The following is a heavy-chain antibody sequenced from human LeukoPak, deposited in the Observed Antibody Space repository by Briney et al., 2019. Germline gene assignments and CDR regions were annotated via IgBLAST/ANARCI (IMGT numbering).Heavy chain of an antibody. Sequence: PGRSLRLSCAASGFTFDDYAMHWVRQAPGKGLEWVSGISWNSGSIGYADSVKGRFTISRDNAKNSLYLQMNSLRAEDTALYYCAKDFIEQKYCSSTSCYVAFDIWGQGTMVTVSS. V-gene: IGHV3-9*01. J-gene: IGHJ3*02. CDR2: ISWNSGSI. D-gene: IGHD2-2*01. CDR3: AKDFIEQKYCSSTSCYVAFDI. CDR1: GFTFDDYA.